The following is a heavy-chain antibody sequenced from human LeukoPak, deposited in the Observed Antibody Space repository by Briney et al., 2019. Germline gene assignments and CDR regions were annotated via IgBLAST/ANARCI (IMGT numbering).Heavy chain of an antibody. V-gene: IGHV3-9*01. CDR2: ISWNGNNV. D-gene: IGHD4-17*01. CDR3: AKDVSTYGDYSGALDH. CDR1: GFTFNDYA. J-gene: IGHJ4*02. Sequence: PGGSLRLSCAASGFTFNDYAMHWVRQVRGKGLEWVSGISWNGNNVAYADSVKGRFTMSRDNTQNSVYLQMSSLTPDDTALYYCAKDVSTYGDYSGALDHWGQGNLVTVSS.